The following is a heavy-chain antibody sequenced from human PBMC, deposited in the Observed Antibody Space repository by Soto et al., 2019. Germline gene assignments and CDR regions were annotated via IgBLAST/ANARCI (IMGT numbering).Heavy chain of an antibody. CDR1: GFTFSNFY. V-gene: IGHV3-11*05. Sequence: QVQLVESGGGLVKPGGSLRLSCAASGFTFSNFYMSWIRQAPGKGLEWVSYISGTSHDTNYADSVKGRFTISRDNANNSLHLHLHSLRAEDTAVYYCARSGGTFYSAGCIYYAMDVWGQGTTVTVSS. CDR2: ISGTSHDT. CDR3: ARSGGTFYSAGCIYYAMDV. J-gene: IGHJ6*02. D-gene: IGHD2-15*01.